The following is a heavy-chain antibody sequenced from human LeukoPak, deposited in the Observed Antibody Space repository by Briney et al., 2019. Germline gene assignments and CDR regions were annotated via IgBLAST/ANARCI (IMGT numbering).Heavy chain of an antibody. CDR1: GFIFSDYY. CDR2: INGGGTTK. Sequence: GGSLRLSCAASGFIFSDYYMNWIRQAPGKGLEWVSHINGGGTTKYYADSVRGRFTLSRDNANNTLYLQMNNLRAEDTAVYYCTRSVFSDVWGTGTTVTVSS. V-gene: IGHV3-11*01. CDR3: TRSVFSDV. J-gene: IGHJ6*04.